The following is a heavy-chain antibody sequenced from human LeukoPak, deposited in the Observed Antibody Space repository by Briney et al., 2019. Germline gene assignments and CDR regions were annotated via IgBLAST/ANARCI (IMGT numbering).Heavy chain of an antibody. V-gene: IGHV3-23*01. CDR3: ARKSASGNYPLDY. J-gene: IGHJ4*02. CDR2: ISGSGGST. Sequence: GGSLRLSCAASGFTFSSYAMSWVRQAPGKGLEWVSAISGSGGSTYYADSVKGRFTISRDNSKNTLYLQMNSLRAEDTAVYYCARKSASGNYPLDYWGQGTLVTVSS. D-gene: IGHD3-10*01. CDR1: GFTFSSYA.